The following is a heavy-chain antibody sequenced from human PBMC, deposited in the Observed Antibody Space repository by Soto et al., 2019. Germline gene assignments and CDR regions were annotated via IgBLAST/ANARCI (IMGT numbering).Heavy chain of an antibody. CDR1: GYIFRSYG. CDR2: ISTYNGNT. J-gene: IGHJ4*02. CDR3: ARDQGATTAFDY. V-gene: IGHV1-18*04. Sequence: GASVKVSCKASGYIFRSYGITWVRQAPGQGLEWMGWISTYNGNTNYAQKLQGRVTLTTDMSTTTAYMELRSLRSDDTAVYYCARDQGATTAFDYWGQGTLVTVSS. D-gene: IGHD1-26*01.